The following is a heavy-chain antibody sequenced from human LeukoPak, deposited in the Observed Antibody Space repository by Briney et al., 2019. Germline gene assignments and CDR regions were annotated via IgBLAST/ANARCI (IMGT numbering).Heavy chain of an antibody. CDR1: GYTFTSYG. Sequence: RASVKVSCKASGYTFTSYGISWVRQAPGQGLEWMGWISTYNGHTNYAQKLQGRVTMTKDTSTTTAYMELRSLRSDDTAVYYCARGGRWELPRPYSFDIWGQGTMVTVSS. V-gene: IGHV1-18*01. D-gene: IGHD1-26*01. J-gene: IGHJ3*02. CDR2: ISTYNGHT. CDR3: ARGGRWELPRPYSFDI.